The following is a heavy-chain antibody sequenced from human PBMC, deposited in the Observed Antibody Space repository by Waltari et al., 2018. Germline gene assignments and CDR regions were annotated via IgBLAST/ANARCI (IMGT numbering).Heavy chain of an antibody. CDR1: GFSVTSNY. CDR3: ARLKQLVYYFDS. D-gene: IGHD1-1*01. V-gene: IGHV3-53*01. CDR2: LYSGGGT. J-gene: IGHJ4*02. Sequence: EVQLVESGGGLIQPGGSLRLSCAVPGFSVTSNYLTWLRQAPGKGLEWVAVLYSGGGTYYTDSVKGRFTISRDNSNNTLDLQMTGLRADDTAVYFCARLKQLVYYFDSWGQGTQVTVSS.